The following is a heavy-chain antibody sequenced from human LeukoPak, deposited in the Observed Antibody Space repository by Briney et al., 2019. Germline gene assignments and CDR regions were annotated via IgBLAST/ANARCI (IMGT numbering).Heavy chain of an antibody. CDR2: ISAYNGNT. CDR1: GYTFTSYG. CDR3: ARDGRRDYGDYYYYMDV. D-gene: IGHD4-17*01. Sequence: ASVKVSCKASGYTFTSYGISWVRQAPGQGLEWMGWISAYNGNTNYAQKLQGRVTMTTDTSTSTAYMELRSLRSDDTAVYYCARDGRRDYGDYYYYMDVWGKGTTVTVSS. J-gene: IGHJ6*03. V-gene: IGHV1-18*01.